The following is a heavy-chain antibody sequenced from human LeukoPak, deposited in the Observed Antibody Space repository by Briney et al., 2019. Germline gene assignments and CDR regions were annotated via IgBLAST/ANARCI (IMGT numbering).Heavy chain of an antibody. J-gene: IGHJ4*02. Sequence: SETLSLTCTVSGSSISSGDYYWSWIRQPPGKGLEWIGYIYYSGTTYYNPSLKSRDTISLDTTRNQFSLKLSSVTAADTAVYYCAREDCSSTSCYIGRDEGGLYFDYWGQGTLVTVSS. CDR1: GSSISSGDYY. V-gene: IGHV4-30-4*08. CDR2: IYYSGTT. CDR3: AREDCSSTSCYIGRDEGGLYFDY. D-gene: IGHD2-2*02.